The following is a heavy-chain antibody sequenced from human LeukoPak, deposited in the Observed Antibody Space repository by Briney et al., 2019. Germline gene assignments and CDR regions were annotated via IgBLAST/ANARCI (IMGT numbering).Heavy chain of an antibody. CDR1: GFTFTSSA. V-gene: IGHV1-58*02. Sequence: SVKVSCKASGFTFTSSAMQWVRQARGQRLEWIGWIVVGSGNINYAQKFQERVTITRDMSTSTAYMELSSLRAEDTAVYYCTSHTGTGDAFRPFHIWGQGTMVTVSS. D-gene: IGHD2-21*02. CDR2: IVVGSGNI. CDR3: TSHTGTGDAFRPFHI. J-gene: IGHJ3*02.